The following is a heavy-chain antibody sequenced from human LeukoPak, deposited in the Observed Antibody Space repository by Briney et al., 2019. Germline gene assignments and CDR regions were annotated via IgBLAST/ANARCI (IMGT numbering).Heavy chain of an antibody. Sequence: ASVKISCKVSGYTFTDYYMHWVQQAPGKGLEWMGLVDPEDGETIYAEKFQGRVTITADTSTDTAYMELSSLRSEDTAVYYCAKVYSNYSMGYWGQGTLVTVSS. V-gene: IGHV1-69-2*01. J-gene: IGHJ4*02. CDR1: GYTFTDYY. CDR3: AKVYSNYSMGY. D-gene: IGHD4-11*01. CDR2: VDPEDGET.